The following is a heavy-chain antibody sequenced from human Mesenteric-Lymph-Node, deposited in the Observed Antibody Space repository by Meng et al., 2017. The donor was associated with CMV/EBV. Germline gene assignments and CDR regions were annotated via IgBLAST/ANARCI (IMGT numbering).Heavy chain of an antibody. D-gene: IGHD6-19*01. V-gene: IGHV4-59*01. CDR1: GGSISSYF. CDR2: IYYSGST. J-gene: IGHJ4*02. CDR3: AKDGTSGWQIPDFDH. Sequence: GSLRLSCTVSGGSISSYFWSWIRQPPGKGLEWIGSIYYSGSTNYNPSLKSRVTISVDTSKNQFSLKLSSVTAADTAVYYCAKDGTSGWQIPDFDHWGQGTLVTVSS.